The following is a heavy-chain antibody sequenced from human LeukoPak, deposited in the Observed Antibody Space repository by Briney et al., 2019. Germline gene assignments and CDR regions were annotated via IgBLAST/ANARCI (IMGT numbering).Heavy chain of an antibody. Sequence: ASVKVSCKASGGTFSSYAISWVRQAPGQGLEWMGGIIPIFGTANYAQKFQGRVTITADESTSTAYMELSSLRSEDTAVYYCARGRLIVGATSFDYWGQGTLVTVSS. J-gene: IGHJ4*02. V-gene: IGHV1-69*13. D-gene: IGHD1-26*01. CDR3: ARGRLIVGATSFDY. CDR1: GGTFSSYA. CDR2: IIPIFGTA.